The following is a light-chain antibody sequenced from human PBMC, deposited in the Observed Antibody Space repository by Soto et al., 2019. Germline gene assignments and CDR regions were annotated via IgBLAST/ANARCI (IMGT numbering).Light chain of an antibody. V-gene: IGKV3-20*01. CDR3: HKYASAPRT. CDR2: GAS. CDR1: QSITGTY. Sequence: ENVLTQSPGTLSLSPGARATLSCRASQSITGTYLAWYQQKPGQAPRLLIYGASNRATGIPDRFSGSGSGTDFTLTISRLEPEDFAVYYCHKYASAPRTFGQGTKVEIK. J-gene: IGKJ1*01.